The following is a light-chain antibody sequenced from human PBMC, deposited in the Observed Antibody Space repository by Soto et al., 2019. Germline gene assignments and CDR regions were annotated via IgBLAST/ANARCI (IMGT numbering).Light chain of an antibody. Sequence: EIVMTQSPATLSVSPGERATLSCRASQSVSSNLAWYQQKPGQAPRLLIYGASTRATGIPAKFSGSGSGTEFTLAISSLPSEDFAVYYCQQYNNWPCFGQGTKLEIK. V-gene: IGKV3-15*01. CDR3: QQYNNWPC. CDR1: QSVSSN. CDR2: GAS. J-gene: IGKJ2*03.